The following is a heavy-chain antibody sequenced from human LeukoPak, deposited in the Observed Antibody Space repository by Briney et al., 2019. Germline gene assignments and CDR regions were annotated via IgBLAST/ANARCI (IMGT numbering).Heavy chain of an antibody. J-gene: IGHJ4*02. CDR3: ARGMTDTYYYDSSGYQDLFDY. D-gene: IGHD3-22*01. CDR2: ISAYNGNT. Sequence: ASVKVSCKASGYTFTSYGISWVRQAPGQGREWMGWISAYNGNTNYAQKLQGRVTMTTDTSTSTAYMELRSLRSDDTAVYYCARGMTDTYYYDSSGYQDLFDYRGQGTLVTVSS. V-gene: IGHV1-18*01. CDR1: GYTFTSYG.